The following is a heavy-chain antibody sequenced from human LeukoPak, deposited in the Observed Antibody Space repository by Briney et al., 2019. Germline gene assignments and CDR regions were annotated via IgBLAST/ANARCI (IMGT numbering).Heavy chain of an antibody. CDR2: IYTSGST. D-gene: IGHD6-13*01. CDR3: ARTTYGSPRAFDI. Sequence: SETLSLTCTISGGSITSYYWSWIRQPAGKGLEWIGRIYTSGSTNYNPSLRNRVTVSLNKSKNLFSLTLTSVTAADTAMYYCARTTYGSPRAFDIWGQGTVVTVSS. J-gene: IGHJ3*02. CDR1: GGSITSYY. V-gene: IGHV4-4*07.